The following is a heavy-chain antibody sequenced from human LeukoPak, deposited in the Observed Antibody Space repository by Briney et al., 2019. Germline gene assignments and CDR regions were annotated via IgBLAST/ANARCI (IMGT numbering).Heavy chain of an antibody. CDR3: ARGAVAAPVDY. CDR2: INHSGST. D-gene: IGHD2-15*01. J-gene: IGHJ4*02. V-gene: IGHV4-34*01. Sequence: PSETLSLTCAVYGGSFSGYYWSWIRQPPGKGLEWIGEINHSGSTNYNPSLKSRVTISVDTSKNQFSLKLSSVTAADTAVYYCARGAVAAPVDYWGQGTLSPSPQ. CDR1: GGSFSGYY.